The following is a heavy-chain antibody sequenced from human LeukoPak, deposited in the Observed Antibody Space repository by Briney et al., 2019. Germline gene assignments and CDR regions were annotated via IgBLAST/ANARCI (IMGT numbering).Heavy chain of an antibody. CDR2: IKQDGSEK. CDR3: ARGRYGSGSPSLFDY. CDR1: GFTFSSYW. Sequence: SGGSLRLSCAASGFTFSSYWMSWVRQAPGKGLEWVANIKQDGSEKYYVDPVKGRSTISRDNAKNSLYLQMNSLRAEDTAVYYCARGRYGSGSPSLFDYWGQGTLVTVSS. J-gene: IGHJ4*02. D-gene: IGHD3-10*01. V-gene: IGHV3-7*03.